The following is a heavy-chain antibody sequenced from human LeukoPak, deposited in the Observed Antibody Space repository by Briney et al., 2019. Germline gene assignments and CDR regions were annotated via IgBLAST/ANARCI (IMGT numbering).Heavy chain of an antibody. Sequence: SETLSLTCTVSGGSISSYYWSWIRQPPGKGLEWIESIYYSGITNYNPSLKSRVSISVDTSKNQFSLRLSSVTAADTAIYYCTRDLTGGLYFDYWGQGTLVTVSS. CDR2: IYYSGIT. J-gene: IGHJ4*02. V-gene: IGHV4-59*01. D-gene: IGHD7-27*01. CDR1: GGSISSYY. CDR3: TRDLTGGLYFDY.